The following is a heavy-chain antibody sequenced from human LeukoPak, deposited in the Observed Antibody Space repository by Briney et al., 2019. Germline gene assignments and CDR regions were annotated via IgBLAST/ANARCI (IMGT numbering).Heavy chain of an antibody. CDR3: ARGYYYDSSGYSNFDY. CDR2: TNPVFGTA. Sequence: SVKVSCKASGVTFSSYVISWVRQAPGQGLEWMGGTNPVFGTANYAQKFQGRVTITADESTSTAYMELSSLRSEDTAVYYCARGYYYDSSGYSNFDYWGQGTLVTVSS. D-gene: IGHD3-22*01. V-gene: IGHV1-69*13. J-gene: IGHJ4*02. CDR1: GVTFSSYV.